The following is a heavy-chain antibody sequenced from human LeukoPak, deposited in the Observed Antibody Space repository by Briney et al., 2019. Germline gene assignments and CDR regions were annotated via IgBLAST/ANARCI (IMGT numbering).Heavy chain of an antibody. Sequence: KASETLSLTCTVSGGSISSYYWSWIRQPPGKGLEWIGYIYYSGSTNYNPSLKSRVTISVDTSKNQFSLKLSSVTAADTAVYYCARILSGYSYVSKAYYYYMDVWGKGTTVTISS. V-gene: IGHV4-59*01. D-gene: IGHD5-18*01. J-gene: IGHJ6*03. CDR1: GGSISSYY. CDR3: ARILSGYSYVSKAYYYYMDV. CDR2: IYYSGST.